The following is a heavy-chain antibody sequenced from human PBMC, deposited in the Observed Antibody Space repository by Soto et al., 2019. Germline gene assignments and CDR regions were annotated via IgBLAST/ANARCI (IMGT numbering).Heavy chain of an antibody. Sequence: QLQLQESGPGLVKPSETLSLTCTVSGGSISSSSYYWGWIRQPPGKGLEWIGSIYYSGSTYYNPSLKSRVTLAVDTSKNQFSLKLSSVTAADTAVYYCARHWTPSGYDFSHYYYGMDVWGQGTTVTVSS. J-gene: IGHJ6*02. CDR3: ARHWTPSGYDFSHYYYGMDV. CDR1: GGSISSSSYY. CDR2: IYYSGST. V-gene: IGHV4-39*01. D-gene: IGHD5-12*01.